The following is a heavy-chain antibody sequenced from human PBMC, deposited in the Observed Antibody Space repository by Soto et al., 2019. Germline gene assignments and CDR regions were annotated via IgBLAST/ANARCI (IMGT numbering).Heavy chain of an antibody. V-gene: IGHV1-24*01. Sequence: ASVKVSCKVSGYTLTELSMHWVRQAPGKGLEWMGGFDPEDGETIYAQKFQGRVTMTEDTSTDTAYMELSSLRSEDTAVYYCATTISLTVTTILGNWFDPWGQGTLVTVSS. CDR3: ATTISLTVTTILGNWFDP. CDR1: GYTLTELS. D-gene: IGHD4-17*01. CDR2: FDPEDGET. J-gene: IGHJ5*02.